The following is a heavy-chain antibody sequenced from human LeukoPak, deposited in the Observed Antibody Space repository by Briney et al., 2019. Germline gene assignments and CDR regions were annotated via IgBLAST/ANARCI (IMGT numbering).Heavy chain of an antibody. D-gene: IGHD3-22*01. CDR2: INPNSGGT. CDR1: GYTFTGYY. CDR3: ARTPLVTYYYDSSGYRFDY. J-gene: IGHJ4*02. V-gene: IGHV1-2*02. Sequence: ASVKVSCKASGYTFTGYYMHWVRQAPGQGLEWMGWINPNSGGTNYAQKFQGRVTMTRDTSISTAYMELSRLRSDDTAVYYCARTPLVTYYYDSSGYRFDYWGQGTLVTVSS.